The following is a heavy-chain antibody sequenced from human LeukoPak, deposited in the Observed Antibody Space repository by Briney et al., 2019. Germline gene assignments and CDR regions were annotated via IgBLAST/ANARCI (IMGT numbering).Heavy chain of an antibody. Sequence: PGGSLRLSCAASGFTFTSYAMNWVRQAPGKGLEWVSAISGTGGSAYYAGSVKGRFTISRDNSKNTLYLQMNSLRAEDTAVYYCAKAGEYSSSWYDYWGQGTLVTVSS. CDR1: GFTFTSYA. V-gene: IGHV3-23*01. J-gene: IGHJ4*02. D-gene: IGHD6-13*01. CDR2: ISGTGGSA. CDR3: AKAGEYSSSWYDY.